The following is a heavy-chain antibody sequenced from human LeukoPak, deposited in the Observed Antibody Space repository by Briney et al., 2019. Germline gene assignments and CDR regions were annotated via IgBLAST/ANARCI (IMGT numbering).Heavy chain of an antibody. Sequence: GGSLRLSCAASGFTVTDNYMSWVRQAPGKGLEWVSVIYSGNAYYADSVKGRFTVSREDSKNTLELLLNCLRPEDTAVYYCAGYVSGYPYWGQGTLVTVSS. V-gene: IGHV3-66*02. D-gene: IGHD3-22*01. CDR2: IYSGNA. CDR1: GFTVTDNY. J-gene: IGHJ4*02. CDR3: AGYVSGYPY.